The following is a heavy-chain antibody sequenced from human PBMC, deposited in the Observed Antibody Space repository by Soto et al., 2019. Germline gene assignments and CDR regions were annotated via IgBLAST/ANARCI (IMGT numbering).Heavy chain of an antibody. J-gene: IGHJ4*02. Sequence: QVQLVQSGAEVKKPGSSVKVSCKASGGTFSSYAISWVRQAPGQGLEWMGGIIPIFGTANYAQKFQGRVTXXAXEXXSTADVELSSLRSEDTAVYYCARDYSYGRACYFDYWGQGTLVTVSS. CDR3: ARDYSYGRACYFDY. D-gene: IGHD5-18*01. V-gene: IGHV1-69*12. CDR1: GGTFSSYA. CDR2: IIPIFGTA.